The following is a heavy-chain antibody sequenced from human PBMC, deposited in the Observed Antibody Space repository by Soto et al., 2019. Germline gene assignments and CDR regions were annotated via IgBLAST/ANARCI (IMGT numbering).Heavy chain of an antibody. CDR1: GFTFISYA. CDR3: AREALSIAVADYFDY. Sequence: QVQLLESGGGVVQPGRSLRLSCAASGFTFISYAMHWFRQAPRKGLEWVAVISYDGSKKYYADSVKGRFTISRDNSKNTLYLQMNSLSAEDTAVYYCAREALSIAVADYFDYWGEGTLVTVSS. D-gene: IGHD6-19*01. J-gene: IGHJ4*02. V-gene: IGHV3-30-3*01. CDR2: ISYDGSKK.